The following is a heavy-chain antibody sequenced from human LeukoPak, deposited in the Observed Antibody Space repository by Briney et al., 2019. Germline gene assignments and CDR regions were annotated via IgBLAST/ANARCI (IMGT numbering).Heavy chain of an antibody. CDR3: AKDKGRRDFVFDY. V-gene: IGHV1-2*02. CDR1: GYTFTRHY. D-gene: IGHD3-3*01. J-gene: IGHJ4*02. CDR2: INTNSGGK. Sequence: SVKVSCKASGYTFTRHYMHWVRQAPGRGLEWMGWINTNSGGKNYAQKIRGRVTMTRDTTISTAYMELSTLRSEDTAVYYCAKDKGRRDFVFDYWGQGPLRTVSS.